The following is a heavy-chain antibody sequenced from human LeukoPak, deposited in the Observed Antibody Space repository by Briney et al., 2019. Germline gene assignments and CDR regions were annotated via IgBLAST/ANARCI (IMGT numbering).Heavy chain of an antibody. CDR1: GFTFSSYA. D-gene: IGHD3-10*01. J-gene: IGHJ6*03. V-gene: IGHV3-23*01. Sequence: GGSLRLSCAASGFTFSSYAMSWVRQAPGKGLEWVSAISGSGGSTYYADSVKGRFTISRDNSKNTLYLQMNSLRAEDTAVYYCAKMGDGSGPYYYYMDVWGKGTTVTVSS. CDR2: ISGSGGST. CDR3: AKMGDGSGPYYYYMDV.